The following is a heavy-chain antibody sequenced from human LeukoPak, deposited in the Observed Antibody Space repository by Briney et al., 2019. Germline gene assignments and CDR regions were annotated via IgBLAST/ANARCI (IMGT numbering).Heavy chain of an antibody. D-gene: IGHD6-19*01. CDR1: GYSFTNYG. Sequence: ASVRVSCKASGYSFTNYGITWVREAPGQGPEWVGWISVYNGNRNYAQKFQGRVSMTTDTSTNTAYMEMRSLRSDDTALYYCVRDNRDSSGWDFDYWGQGTLVTVSS. CDR2: ISVYNGNR. CDR3: VRDNRDSSGWDFDY. V-gene: IGHV1-18*01. J-gene: IGHJ4*02.